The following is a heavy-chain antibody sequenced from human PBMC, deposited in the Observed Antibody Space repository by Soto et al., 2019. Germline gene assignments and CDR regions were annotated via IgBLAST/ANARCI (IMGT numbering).Heavy chain of an antibody. D-gene: IGHD1-1*01. J-gene: IGHJ5*02. CDR3: ARDQLEGNWFAP. V-gene: IGHV4-30-2*01. CDR1: GGSISSGGYS. CDR2: IYHSGST. Sequence: QLQLQESGSGLVRPSQTLSLTCAVSGGSISSGGYSWNWIRQPPGKGLEWIGYIYHSGSTLYNPSLKRRVTISVDKSKNQFSLKLSPVTAADTAVYYCARDQLEGNWFAPWGQGTLVTVSS.